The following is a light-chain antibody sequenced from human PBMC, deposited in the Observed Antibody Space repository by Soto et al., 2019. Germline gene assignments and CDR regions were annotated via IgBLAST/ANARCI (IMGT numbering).Light chain of an antibody. CDR2: GAS. Sequence: EIVLTQSPGTLSLSVGERATLSCRASQSVTGAYLAWYQQKPSQAPRLLIYGASSRATGIPDRFRARGSGTDFTLTITRLEPEDFAVYYCHQYNTPPWTFGQGTQVEIK. CDR1: QSVTGAY. J-gene: IGKJ1*01. CDR3: HQYNTPPWT. V-gene: IGKV3-20*01.